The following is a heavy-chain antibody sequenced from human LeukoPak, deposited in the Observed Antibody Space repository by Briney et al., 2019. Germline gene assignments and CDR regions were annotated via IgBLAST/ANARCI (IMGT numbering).Heavy chain of an antibody. V-gene: IGHV3-48*04. CDR1: GFTFRDYG. D-gene: IGHD3-22*01. CDR2: ISSSGSTK. CDR3: ARVSADSSGYYGSFDY. J-gene: IGHJ4*02. Sequence: GGSLRLSCAASGFTFRDYGMNWVRQAPGKGLEWVSYISSSGSTKYYADSVKGRFTISRDNAKNSLYLQMNSLRAEDTAVYYCARVSADSSGYYGSFDYWGQGTLVTVSS.